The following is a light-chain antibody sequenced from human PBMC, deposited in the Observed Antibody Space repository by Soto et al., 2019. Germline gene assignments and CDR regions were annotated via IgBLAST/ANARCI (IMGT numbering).Light chain of an antibody. V-gene: IGKV3D-15*01. CDR1: ETMSIMY. J-gene: IGKJ1*01. CDR2: GGS. Sequence: EIVLTQSPDTLSLSPGERATLSCRASETMSIMYLAWYQQKPGQPPRLLIYGGSSRAAGIPDRFSGSGSGTEFTLTISSLQSEDFAVYYCQQYHNWPAFGQGTKV. CDR3: QQYHNWPA.